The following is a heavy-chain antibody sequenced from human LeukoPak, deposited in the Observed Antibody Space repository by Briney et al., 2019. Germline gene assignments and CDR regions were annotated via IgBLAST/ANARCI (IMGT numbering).Heavy chain of an antibody. D-gene: IGHD6-13*01. Sequence: PGGSLRLSCAASGFTFSSYAMSWVRQAPGKGLEWVSAISGSGDSTYYADSVKGRFTISRDNSKNTLYLQMNSLRAEDTAVYYCALGTRGSSWSYYFDYWGQGTLVTVSS. V-gene: IGHV3-23*01. J-gene: IGHJ4*02. CDR2: ISGSGDST. CDR1: GFTFSSYA. CDR3: ALGTRGSSWSYYFDY.